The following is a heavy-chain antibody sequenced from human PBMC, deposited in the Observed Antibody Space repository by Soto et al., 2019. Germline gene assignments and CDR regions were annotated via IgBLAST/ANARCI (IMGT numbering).Heavy chain of an antibody. CDR2: IDHSGYT. CDR3: ARVRDWFDP. V-gene: IGHV4-34*01. J-gene: IGHJ5*02. D-gene: IGHD3-3*01. Sequence: SETLSLTCAVYGGSFSGYYWNWIRQPPGKGLEWIGEIDHSGYTNYNPSLMSRVTISVDTSKNQFSLRLTSVTAADTAVYYCARVRDWFDPWGQGTLVT. CDR1: GGSFSGYY.